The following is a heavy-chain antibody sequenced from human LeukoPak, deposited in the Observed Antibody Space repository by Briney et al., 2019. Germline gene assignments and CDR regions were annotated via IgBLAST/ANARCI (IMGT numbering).Heavy chain of an antibody. D-gene: IGHD6-13*01. Sequence: GGSLRLSCAASGFTFSRYWMTWVRQAPGEGLEWVANIKLDGSEKFYVDSVKGRFTISRDNAKNSLYLQMNSLTAEDTAVYYCARVAEAGFDYWGQGTLVTVSS. V-gene: IGHV3-7*01. CDR3: ARVAEAGFDY. CDR1: GFTFSRYW. CDR2: IKLDGSEK. J-gene: IGHJ4*02.